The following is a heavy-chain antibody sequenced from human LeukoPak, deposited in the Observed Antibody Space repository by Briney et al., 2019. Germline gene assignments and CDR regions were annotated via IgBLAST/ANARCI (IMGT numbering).Heavy chain of an antibody. CDR1: GFTFSSYA. CDR3: VRKAPGGNFDY. D-gene: IGHD1-1*01. CDR2: ISRSGDST. V-gene: IGHV3-64D*06. Sequence: GGSLRLSYSASGFTFSSYAMYCVRQAPGKGLEYVSAISRSGDSTYYADSVTGRFTISRDNSKNTLHLQMNSLRAEDTAVYYCVRKAPGGNFDYWGQGTLVTVSS. J-gene: IGHJ4*02.